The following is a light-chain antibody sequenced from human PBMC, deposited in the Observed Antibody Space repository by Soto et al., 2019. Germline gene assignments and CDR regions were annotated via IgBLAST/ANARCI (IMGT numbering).Light chain of an antibody. CDR3: HSYTRCSRYV. J-gene: IGLJ1*01. Sequence: QSALTQPASVSGAPGQSITISCTGTSSDVGAYNFVSWYQQHPGKAPKLMIYGVTNRPSGISNRFSGSKSGNTASLTISGLQAEDEADYYCHSYTRCSRYVFGTGTKLTVL. CDR2: GVT. V-gene: IGLV2-14*01. CDR1: SSDVGAYNF.